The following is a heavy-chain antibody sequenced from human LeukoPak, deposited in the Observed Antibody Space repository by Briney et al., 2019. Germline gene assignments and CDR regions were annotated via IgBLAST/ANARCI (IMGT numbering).Heavy chain of an antibody. CDR2: ISSSGSTI. CDR1: GFTFSSYE. Sequence: GFLRLSCAASGFTFSSYEMNWVRQAPGKGLEWVSYISSSGSTIYYADSVKGRFTISRDNSKNTLYLQMGSLTTEDMAVYYCARGSHRRYSSSWYSLWGQGTLVTVSS. D-gene: IGHD6-13*01. CDR3: ARGSHRRYSSSWYSL. J-gene: IGHJ4*02. V-gene: IGHV3-48*03.